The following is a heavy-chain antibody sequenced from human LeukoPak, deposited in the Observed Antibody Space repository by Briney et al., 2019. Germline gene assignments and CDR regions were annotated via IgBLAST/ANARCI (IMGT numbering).Heavy chain of an antibody. Sequence: SETLSLICTVSGGSISTYYWNWLRQPPGKGLEWIGYIYYSGSTNHHPSLKSRVTISVDTSKNQFSLKLSSVTAPDTAMYYCARAIPKYYDSVSSLGSFDIGGQGTMVTVSS. V-gene: IGHV4-59*01. J-gene: IGHJ3*02. CDR2: IYYSGST. D-gene: IGHD3-10*01. CDR3: ARAIPKYYDSVSSLGSFDI. CDR1: GGSISTYY.